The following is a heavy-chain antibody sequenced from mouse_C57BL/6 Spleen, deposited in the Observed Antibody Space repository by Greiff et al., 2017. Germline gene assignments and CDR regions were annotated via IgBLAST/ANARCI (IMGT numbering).Heavy chain of an antibody. V-gene: IGHV1-52*01. CDR3: ERGGNDYDYFDY. CDR1: GYTFTSYW. D-gene: IGHD2-4*01. CDR2: IDPSDSET. Sequence: QVHVKQPGAELVRPGSSVKLSCKASGYTFTSYWMHWVKQRPIQGLEWIGNIDPSDSETHYNQKFKDKATLTVDKSSSTAYMQLSSLTSEDSAVYYYERGGNDYDYFDYWGQGTTLTVSS. J-gene: IGHJ2*01.